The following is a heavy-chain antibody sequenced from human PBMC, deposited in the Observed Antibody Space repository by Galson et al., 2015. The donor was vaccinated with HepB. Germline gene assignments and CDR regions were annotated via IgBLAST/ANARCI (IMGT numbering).Heavy chain of an antibody. Sequence: SLRLSCAASGFTFSSYAMHWVRQAPGKGLEWVAVISYDGSNKYYADSVKGRFTISRDNSKNTLYLQMNSLRAEDTAVYYCARERGGCSSASCPYYYYYGMDVWGQGTTVTVSS. CDR3: ARERGGCSSASCPYYYYYGMDV. CDR2: ISYDGSNK. V-gene: IGHV3-30*04. J-gene: IGHJ6*02. CDR1: GFTFSSYA. D-gene: IGHD2-2*01.